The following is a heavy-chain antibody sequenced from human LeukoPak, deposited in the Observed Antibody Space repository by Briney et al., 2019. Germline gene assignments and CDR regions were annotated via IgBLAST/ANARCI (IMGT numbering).Heavy chain of an antibody. D-gene: IGHD5-24*01. J-gene: IGHJ4*02. Sequence: SETLSLTCTVSGGSISSYYWSWIRQPPGKGLEWVGYIYYSGSTNYNPSLKSRVTKSVDTSKNQFSLKLSSVTAADTAVYYCARSEGRDGYNFDYWGQGTLVTVSS. CDR3: ARSEGRDGYNFDY. CDR2: IYYSGST. V-gene: IGHV4-59*01. CDR1: GGSISSYY.